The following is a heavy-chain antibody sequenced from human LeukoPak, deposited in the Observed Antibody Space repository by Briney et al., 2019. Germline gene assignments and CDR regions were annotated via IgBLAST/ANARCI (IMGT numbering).Heavy chain of an antibody. D-gene: IGHD6-19*01. Sequence: SVKVSCKASGGTFSSYAVSWVRQAPGQGLEWMGRIIPIFGIANYAQKFQGRVTITADKSTSTAYMELSSLRSEDTAVYYCARDASAGTPEYFQHWGQGTLVTVSS. V-gene: IGHV1-69*04. CDR2: IIPIFGIA. CDR1: GGTFSSYA. CDR3: ARDASAGTPEYFQH. J-gene: IGHJ1*01.